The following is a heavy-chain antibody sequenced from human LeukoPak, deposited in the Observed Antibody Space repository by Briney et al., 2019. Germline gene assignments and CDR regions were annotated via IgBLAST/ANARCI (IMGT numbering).Heavy chain of an antibody. Sequence: SETLSLTCVVSGDSIDSGGLSWSWIRQAPGKGLEWIGYIHNSGSTFYNPSLESRLTISIDMSKNQMSMRLNSVTAADTAVYFCAKYSLSRETFQHWGQGTLVTVSS. CDR1: GDSIDSGGLS. CDR3: AKYSLSRETFQH. D-gene: IGHD5/OR15-5a*01. V-gene: IGHV4-30-4*07. J-gene: IGHJ1*01. CDR2: IHNSGST.